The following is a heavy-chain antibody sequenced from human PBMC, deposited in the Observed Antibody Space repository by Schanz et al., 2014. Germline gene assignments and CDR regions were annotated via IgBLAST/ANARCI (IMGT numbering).Heavy chain of an antibody. V-gene: IGHV1-3*01. J-gene: IGHJ5*02. CDR2: INVGNGNM. D-gene: IGHD2-2*01. CDR1: GYTFTSYS. Sequence: QVQLVQSGAEVKKPGASVKVSCKASGYTFTSYSIHWVRQAPGQGLEWMGWINVGNGNMKYSQKFQGRVTMTTDTSTSTSYMELTSLRSDDTAVYYCARDRRRYCSTASCLHDNWFDPWGQGTLVIVSS. CDR3: ARDRRRYCSTASCLHDNWFDP.